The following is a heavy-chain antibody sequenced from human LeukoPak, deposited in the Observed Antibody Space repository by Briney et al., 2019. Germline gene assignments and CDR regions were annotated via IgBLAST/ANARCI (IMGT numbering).Heavy chain of an antibody. J-gene: IGHJ4*02. CDR3: ARVTQAVAGTFDY. D-gene: IGHD6-19*01. CDR2: IWFDGSNK. CDR1: GFSFSTYA. V-gene: IGHV3-33*01. Sequence: GGSLRLSCAASGFSFSTYAMHWVRQAPGKGLEWVAAIWFDGSNKYYADSLKGRFTISRDNSKNTLFLQMSNLRDDDTALYYCARVTQAVAGTFDYWGQGTLVTVSS.